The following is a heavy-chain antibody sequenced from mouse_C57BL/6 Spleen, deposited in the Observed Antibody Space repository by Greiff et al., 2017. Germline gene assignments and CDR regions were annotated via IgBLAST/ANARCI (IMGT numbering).Heavy chain of an antibody. CDR1: GFTFSDYG. CDR3: ARPGSSYAMDY. CDR2: ISGGSSTI. Sequence: EVHLVESGGGLVKPGGSLKLSCAASGFTFSDYGMHWVRQAPEKGLEWVAYISGGSSTIYYADTVKGRFTISRDNAKNTLFLQMTSLRSEDTAMYYCARPGSSYAMDYWGQGTSVTVSS. J-gene: IGHJ4*01. D-gene: IGHD1-1*01. V-gene: IGHV5-17*01.